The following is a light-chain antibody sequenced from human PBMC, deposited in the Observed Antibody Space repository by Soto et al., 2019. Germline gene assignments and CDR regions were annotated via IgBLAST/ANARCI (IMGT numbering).Light chain of an antibody. CDR3: CSYAGSYTYV. CDR2: DVS. Sequence: QSVLTQPRSVSGSPGQSVTISCTGTSSDVGGYNYVSWYQQHPGKAPKLMIYDVSKRPSGVPDRFSGSKSGNTAPLTISGLQAEDEADYYCCSYAGSYTYVFGTGTKVNVL. J-gene: IGLJ1*01. V-gene: IGLV2-11*01. CDR1: SSDVGGYNY.